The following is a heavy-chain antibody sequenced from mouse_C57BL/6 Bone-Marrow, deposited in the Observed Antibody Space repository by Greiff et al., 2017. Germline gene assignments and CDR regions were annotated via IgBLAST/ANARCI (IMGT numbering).Heavy chain of an antibody. CDR1: GFTFSSYA. V-gene: IGHV5-4*01. Sequence: EVQLVESGGGLVKPGGSLKLSCAASGFTFSSYAMSWVRQTPEKRLEWVATISDGGSYTYYPDNVKGRFTISRDNAKNNLYLQMSHLKSEDTAMYYCARAELRLRPFDYWGQGTTLTVSS. D-gene: IGHD3-2*02. CDR2: ISDGGSYT. J-gene: IGHJ2*01. CDR3: ARAELRLRPFDY.